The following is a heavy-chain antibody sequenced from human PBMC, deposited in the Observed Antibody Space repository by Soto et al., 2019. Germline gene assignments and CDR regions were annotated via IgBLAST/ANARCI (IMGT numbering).Heavy chain of an antibody. CDR1: GFSLRTGGVG. D-gene: IGHD3-16*02. V-gene: IGHV2-5*02. CDR3: AHSISAVRDYFFYGLDF. Sequence: SGPTLVNPXQTLTLTCTFSGFSLRTGGVGVAWIRQPPGKALEWLALIYWDDNKRYNPSLKSRLTITKDTSKNQVVLTMTNMDPVDTATYFCAHSISAVRDYFFYGLDFWGQGTTVTVSS. CDR2: IYWDDNK. J-gene: IGHJ6*02.